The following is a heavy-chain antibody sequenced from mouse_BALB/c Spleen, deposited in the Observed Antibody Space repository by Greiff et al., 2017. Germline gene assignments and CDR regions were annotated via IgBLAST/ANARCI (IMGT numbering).Heavy chain of an antibody. CDR1: GFSLSRYS. D-gene: IGHD3-1*01. CDR3: ARNEARATALAY. V-gene: IGHV2-6-4*01. CDR2: IWGGGST. Sequence: VKLMESGPGLVAPSQSLSITCTVSGFSLSRYSVHWVRQPPGKGLEWLGMIWGGGSTNYNPALKSRLSISKDNSTSQIYLKMNILQTYDTAMDYCARNEARATALAYWGQGTLVTVSA. J-gene: IGHJ3*01.